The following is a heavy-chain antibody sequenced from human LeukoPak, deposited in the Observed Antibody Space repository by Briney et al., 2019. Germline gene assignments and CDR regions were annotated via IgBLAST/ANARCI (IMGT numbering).Heavy chain of an antibody. CDR3: TTKVMRGNLGDDYDD. CDR1: GVTFRNYG. V-gene: IGHV3-30*03. Sequence: PRGSLRLSCSVSGVTFRNYGMHWVRQAPGKGLEWVALISSDGIDKLYGASVKGRFTISRDDSKSTLYLQMNSLTAEDTAVYYCTTKVMRGNLGDDYDDWGQGTLVTVSS. CDR2: ISSDGIDK. J-gene: IGHJ4*02. D-gene: IGHD5-12*01.